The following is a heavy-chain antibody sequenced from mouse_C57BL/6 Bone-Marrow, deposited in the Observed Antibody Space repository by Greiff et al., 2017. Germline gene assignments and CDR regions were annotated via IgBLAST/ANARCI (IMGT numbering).Heavy chain of an antibody. CDR3: ARYPRWLLRYYAMDY. J-gene: IGHJ4*01. V-gene: IGHV1-9*01. Sequence: VQLQQSGAELMKPGASVKLSCKATGYTFTGYWIEWVKQRPGHGLEWSGEILPGSGSTNYNEKFKGKATLTADKSSNTAYMQLSSLTTEDSAIYYCARYPRWLLRYYAMDYWGQGTSVTVSS. CDR1: GYTFTGYW. CDR2: ILPGSGST. D-gene: IGHD2-3*01.